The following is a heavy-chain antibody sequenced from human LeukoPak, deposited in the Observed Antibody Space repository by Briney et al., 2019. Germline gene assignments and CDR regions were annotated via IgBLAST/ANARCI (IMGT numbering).Heavy chain of an antibody. CDR2: IASDGDT. J-gene: IGHJ4*02. V-gene: IGHV3-23*01. CDR1: GFTLRHFA. CDR3: ANEAHRHLDLHN. Sequence: GGSLRLSCAAPGFTLRHFAMNWVRQAPGKGLEWVSSIASDGDTFYAGSVKGRFTISRDISTNTLHLQMNSLRADDTAIYFCANEAHRHLDLHNWGQGTLVTVST.